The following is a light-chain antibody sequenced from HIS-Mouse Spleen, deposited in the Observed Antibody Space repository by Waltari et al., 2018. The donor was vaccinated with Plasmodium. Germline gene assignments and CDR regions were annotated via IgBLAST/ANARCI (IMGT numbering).Light chain of an antibody. Sequence: DIVMTQSPDSLAVSLGERATINCKSSPLVLYSSNNKNYLAWYQQKPGQPPKLLIYWASTRESGVPDRFSGSGSGTDFTLTISSLQAEDVAVYYCQQYYSTPPWTFGQGTKVEIK. J-gene: IGKJ1*01. CDR3: QQYYSTPPWT. CDR1: PLVLYSSNNKNY. CDR2: WAS. V-gene: IGKV4-1*01.